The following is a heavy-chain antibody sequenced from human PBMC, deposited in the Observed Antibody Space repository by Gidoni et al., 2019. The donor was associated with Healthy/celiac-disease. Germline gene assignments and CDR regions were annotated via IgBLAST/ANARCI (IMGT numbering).Heavy chain of an antibody. D-gene: IGHD4-17*01. CDR1: GYTFTSYY. Sequence: QVQLVQSGAEVKKPGASVKVSCKASGYTFTSYYMHWVRQAPGQGLEWMGIINPSGGSTSYAQKFQGRVTMTRDTSTSTVYMELSSLRSEDTAVYYCASLGRKINDYAVGYFDYWGQGTLVTVSS. CDR3: ASLGRKINDYAVGYFDY. J-gene: IGHJ4*02. V-gene: IGHV1-46*01. CDR2: INPSGGST.